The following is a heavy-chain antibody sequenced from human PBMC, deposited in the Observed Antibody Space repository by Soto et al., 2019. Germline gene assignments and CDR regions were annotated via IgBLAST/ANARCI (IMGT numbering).Heavy chain of an antibody. Sequence: SLRLSCSASGFTFSTYAMHWVRQAPGKGLESVSAISSNGGTTYYADSVRGRFTISRDNSKNTLYLQMSSLRVEDTAVYYCVKRGGTSIFGMVTNVNYFDYWGQGTLVTVSS. J-gene: IGHJ4*02. V-gene: IGHV3-64D*06. CDR1: GFTFSTYA. D-gene: IGHD3-3*01. CDR3: VKRGGTSIFGMVTNVNYFDY. CDR2: ISSNGGTT.